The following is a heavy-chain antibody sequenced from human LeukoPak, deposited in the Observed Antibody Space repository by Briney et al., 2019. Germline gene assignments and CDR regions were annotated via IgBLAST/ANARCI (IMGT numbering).Heavy chain of an antibody. J-gene: IGHJ6*03. D-gene: IGHD3-10*01. V-gene: IGHV3-30*04. CDR3: AKDRFHYMDV. CDR1: GFTFSSYA. CDR2: ISYDGSNK. Sequence: GGSLRLSCAASGFTFSSYAMHWVRQAPGKGLEWVAVISYDGSNKYYADSVKGRFTISRDNSKNTLYLQMNSLRAEDTAVYYCAKDRFHYMDVWGKGTTVTISS.